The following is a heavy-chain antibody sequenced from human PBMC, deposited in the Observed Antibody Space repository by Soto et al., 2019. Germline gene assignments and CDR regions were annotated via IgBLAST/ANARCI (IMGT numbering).Heavy chain of an antibody. D-gene: IGHD2-8*01. J-gene: IGHJ4*02. V-gene: IGHV3-33*01. CDR2: IWYDGSNK. Sequence: PGVSLRLSCAASGFTFSSYGMHWVRQAPGKGLEWVAVIWYDGSNKYYADSVKGRFTISRDNSKNTLYLQMNSLRAEDTAVYYCARESGYCTNGVCSPGYFDYWGQGTLVTVSS. CDR3: ARESGYCTNGVCSPGYFDY. CDR1: GFTFSSYG.